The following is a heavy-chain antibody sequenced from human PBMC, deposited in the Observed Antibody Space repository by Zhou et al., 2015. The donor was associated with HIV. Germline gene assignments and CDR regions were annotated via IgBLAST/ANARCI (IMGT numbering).Heavy chain of an antibody. CDR1: GGTFSSYA. D-gene: IGHD2-2*01. Sequence: QVQLVQSGAEVKKPGSSVKVSCKASGGTFSSYAISWVRQAPGQGLEWMGGIIPIFGTANYAQKFQGRVTITADESTSTAYMELSSLRSEDTAVYYCATPAGYCSSTSCYLFDYWGQGTLVTVSS. J-gene: IGHJ4*02. CDR2: IIPIFGTA. CDR3: ATPAGYCSSTSCYLFDY. V-gene: IGHV1-69*01.